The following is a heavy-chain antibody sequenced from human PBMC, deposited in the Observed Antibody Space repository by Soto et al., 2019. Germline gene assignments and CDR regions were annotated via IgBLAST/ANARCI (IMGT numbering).Heavy chain of an antibody. CDR3: ARPHYGSGSYYNFDY. CDR2: INPSGGST. V-gene: IGHV1-46*01. Sequence: ASVKVSCKASGYTFTSYYMHWVRQAPGQGLEWMGIINPSGGSTSYAQKFQGRVTMTRDTSTSTVYMELSSLRSEDTAVYYCARPHYGSGSYYNFDYWGQGTLVTVSS. J-gene: IGHJ4*02. CDR1: GYTFTSYY. D-gene: IGHD3-10*01.